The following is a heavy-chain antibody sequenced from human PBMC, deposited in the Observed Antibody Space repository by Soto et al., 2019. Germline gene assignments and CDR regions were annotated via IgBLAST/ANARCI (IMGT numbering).Heavy chain of an antibody. CDR2: ISAYNGNT. CDR1: GYTFTSYG. Sequence: QVQLVQSGAEVKKPGASVKVSCKASGYTFTSYGIIWVRQAPGQGLEWMGWISAYNGNTNYAQKLQGRVTMTTDTSTSTAYMELRSLRSDDTAVYYCASSGDFWSGYSYYYYGMDVWGQGTTVTVSS. V-gene: IGHV1-18*01. D-gene: IGHD3-3*01. CDR3: ASSGDFWSGYSYYYYGMDV. J-gene: IGHJ6*02.